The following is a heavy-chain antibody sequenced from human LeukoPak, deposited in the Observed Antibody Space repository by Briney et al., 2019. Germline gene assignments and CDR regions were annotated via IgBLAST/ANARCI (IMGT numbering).Heavy chain of an antibody. V-gene: IGHV3-30*18. CDR3: AKGSHYGSGSYYDPDFDY. J-gene: IGHJ4*02. CDR1: GFTFSSYG. Sequence: GGSLRLSCAASGFTFSSYGMHWVRQAPGKGLEWVAVISYDGSNKYYADSVKGRFTISRDNSKNTLYLQMNSLRAEDTAVYYCAKGSHYGSGSYYDPDFDYWGQGTLVTVSS. D-gene: IGHD3-10*01. CDR2: ISYDGSNK.